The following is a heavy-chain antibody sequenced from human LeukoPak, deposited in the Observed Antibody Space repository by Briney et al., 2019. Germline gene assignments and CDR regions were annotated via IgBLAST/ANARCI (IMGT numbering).Heavy chain of an antibody. D-gene: IGHD1-1*01. V-gene: IGHV4-34*01. Sequence: SETLSLTCAVYGGSFSGYYWSWIRQPPGKGLEWIGEINHSGSTNYNPSLKSRVTISVDTSKNQFSPKLSSVTAADTAVYYCARRPRRGYDYYYYYMDVWGKGTTVTISS. CDR1: GGSFSGYY. CDR2: INHSGST. CDR3: ARRPRRGYDYYYYYMDV. J-gene: IGHJ6*03.